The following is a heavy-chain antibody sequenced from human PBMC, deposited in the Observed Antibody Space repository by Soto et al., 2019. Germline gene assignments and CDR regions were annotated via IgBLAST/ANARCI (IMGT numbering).Heavy chain of an antibody. J-gene: IGHJ4*02. CDR2: IYYSGST. CDR1: GGSISSSSYH. D-gene: IGHD1-26*01. Sequence: PSETLSLTCTVSGGSISSSSYHWGWIRQPPGKGLEWIGSIYYSGSTYYNPSLESRVTISVDTSKNQFSLKLSSVTAADTAVYYCAGHDASIREWELLPFDYWGQGTLVTAPQ. V-gene: IGHV4-39*01. CDR3: AGHDASIREWELLPFDY.